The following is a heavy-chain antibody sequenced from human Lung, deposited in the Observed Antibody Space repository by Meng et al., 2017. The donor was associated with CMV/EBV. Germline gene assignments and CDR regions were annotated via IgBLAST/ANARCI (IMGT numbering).Heavy chain of an antibody. CDR1: GFSFSTYW. CDR3: ATYGWTPDY. Sequence: SLXLSCAASGFSFSTYWMNWVRQAPGKGLEWVASIKQDGSEIYYVDSVKGRFTISRDNAKKSLYLQMDSLRAEDTAVYYCATYGWTPDYWGQGTLVTVSS. CDR2: IKQDGSEI. D-gene: IGHD2-8*02. J-gene: IGHJ4*02. V-gene: IGHV3-7*01.